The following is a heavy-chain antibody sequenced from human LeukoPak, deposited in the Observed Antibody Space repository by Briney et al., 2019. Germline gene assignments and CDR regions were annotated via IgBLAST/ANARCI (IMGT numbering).Heavy chain of an antibody. CDR2: IYSGGST. CDR3: AKEREGSGSYYKGLYYMDV. CDR1: GFAVNSTY. J-gene: IGHJ6*03. Sequence: GGSLRLSCAASGFAVNSTYMIWVRQAPGKGLELVSVIYSGGSTYYADSVKGRFTTSRDTSKNTLYLQMNSLRAEDTAVYYCAKEREGSGSYYKGLYYMDVWGKGTTVTVSS. V-gene: IGHV3-53*05. D-gene: IGHD3-10*01.